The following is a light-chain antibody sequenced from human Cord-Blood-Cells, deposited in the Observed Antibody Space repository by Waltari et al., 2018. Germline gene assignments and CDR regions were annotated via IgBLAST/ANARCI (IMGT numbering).Light chain of an antibody. CDR1: SSDVGGYNH. Sequence: QSALPHPASVSGSPGQSITISCTGTSSDVGGYNHVSWYQQHPGKAPQLMIYDVSNRPSGVSNRFSGSKSGNTASLTISRLQAEDEADYYCSSYTSSSTVVFGGGTKLTVL. V-gene: IGLV2-14*01. CDR2: DVS. CDR3: SSYTSSSTVV. J-gene: IGLJ2*01.